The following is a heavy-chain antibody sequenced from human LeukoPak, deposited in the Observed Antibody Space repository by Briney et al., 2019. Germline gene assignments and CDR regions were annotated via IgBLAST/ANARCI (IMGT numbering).Heavy chain of an antibody. CDR1: GFTFDDYA. CDR3: AKSMAAAGPFDY. CDR2: ISWNSGSI. J-gene: IGHJ4*02. D-gene: IGHD6-13*01. V-gene: IGHV3-9*01. Sequence: GGSLRLSCAASGFTFDDYAMHWVRQAPGKGLEWVSGISWNSGSIGYADPVKGRFTISRDNAKNSLYLQMNSLRAEDTALYYCAKSMAAAGPFDYWGQGTLVTVSS.